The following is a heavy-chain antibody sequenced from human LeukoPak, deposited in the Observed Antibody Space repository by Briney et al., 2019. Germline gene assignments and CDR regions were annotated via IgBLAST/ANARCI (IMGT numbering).Heavy chain of an antibody. CDR3: AREPKYGDHIDY. J-gene: IGHJ4*02. CDR2: ISYDGSNK. D-gene: IGHD4-17*01. V-gene: IGHV3-30-3*01. CDR1: GFTFSSYA. Sequence: HPGRSLRLSCAASGFTFSSYAMHWVRQAPGKGLEWVAVISYDGSNKYYADSVKGRFTISRDNSKNSLYLQMNSLRAEDTAVYYCAREPKYGDHIDYWGQGTLVTVSS.